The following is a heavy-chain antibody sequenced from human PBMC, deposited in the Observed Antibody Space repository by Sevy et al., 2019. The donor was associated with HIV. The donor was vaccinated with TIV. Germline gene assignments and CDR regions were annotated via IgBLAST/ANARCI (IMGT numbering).Heavy chain of an antibody. D-gene: IGHD1-26*01. Sequence: GGSLRLSCAASGFAFSTHAMHWVRQAPGKGLEWVAVISYEGTETFYAASVEGRFTISRDNSKNMLSLQINSLRPEDTAVYYCAGDGGYSVKWYPLYWGHGTLVTVYS. V-gene: IGHV3-30-3*01. CDR1: GFAFSTHA. CDR2: ISYEGTET. CDR3: AGDGGYSVKWYPLY. J-gene: IGHJ4*01.